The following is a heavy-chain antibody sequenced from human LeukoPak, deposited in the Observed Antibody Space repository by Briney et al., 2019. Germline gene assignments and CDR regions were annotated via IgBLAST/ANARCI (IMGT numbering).Heavy chain of an antibody. D-gene: IGHD6-6*01. Sequence: GGSLRLSCAASGFTFTNYWMLWVRQAPGKGLVWVSRIERDGGSTRYADPVKGRFFVSRDNAKNTVDLQMNSLRAEDTGVYYCARAAYSSSPDYWGQGALVTVSS. CDR1: GFTFTNYW. J-gene: IGHJ4*02. CDR3: ARAAYSSSPDY. V-gene: IGHV3-74*01. CDR2: IERDGGST.